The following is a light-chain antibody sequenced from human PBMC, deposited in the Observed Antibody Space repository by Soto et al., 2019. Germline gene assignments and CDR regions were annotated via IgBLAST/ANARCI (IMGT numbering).Light chain of an antibody. Sequence: EIVMTQSPATLSVSPGERATLSCRASQSVTNSYLAWYQQKPGQAPGLLIFGASTRAAGIPARFSGSGSGTEFTLTISSLQSEDFAVYYCQQYSNWPLTFGGGTKVDI. V-gene: IGKV3-15*01. CDR2: GAS. J-gene: IGKJ4*01. CDR1: QSVTNSY. CDR3: QQYSNWPLT.